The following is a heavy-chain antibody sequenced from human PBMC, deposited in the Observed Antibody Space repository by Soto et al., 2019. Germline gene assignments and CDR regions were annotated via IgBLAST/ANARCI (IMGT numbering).Heavy chain of an antibody. CDR1: GGTFSSYT. J-gene: IGHJ3*02. Sequence: GASVKVSCKASGGTFSSYTISWVRQAPGQGLEWMGRIIPILGIANYAQKFQGRVTITADKSTSTAYMELSSLRSEDTAVYYCARDPPRITMVRGVIGAFDIWGQGTMVTVSS. D-gene: IGHD3-10*01. CDR2: IIPILGIA. CDR3: ARDPPRITMVRGVIGAFDI. V-gene: IGHV1-69*04.